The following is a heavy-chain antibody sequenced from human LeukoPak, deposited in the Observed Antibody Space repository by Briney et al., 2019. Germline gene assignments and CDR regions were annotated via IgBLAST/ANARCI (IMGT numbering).Heavy chain of an antibody. J-gene: IGHJ4*02. CDR3: ARSPGKAVAPSFDY. Sequence: GALRLSCAASGFTFSSYGMHWVRQAPGKGLEWVAVISYDGSNKYYADSVKGRFTISRDNSKNTLYLQMNSLRAEDTAVYYCARSPGKAVAPSFDYWGQGTLVTVSS. CDR1: GFTFSSYG. CDR2: ISYDGSNK. V-gene: IGHV3-30*03. D-gene: IGHD6-19*01.